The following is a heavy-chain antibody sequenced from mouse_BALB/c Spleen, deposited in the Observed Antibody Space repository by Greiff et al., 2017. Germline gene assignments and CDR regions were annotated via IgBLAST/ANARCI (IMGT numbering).Heavy chain of an antibody. CDR2: INPNNGGT. CDR1: GYTFTDYN. V-gene: IGHV1-18*01. J-gene: IGHJ4*01. D-gene: IGHD3-1*01. Sequence: VQLKESGPELVKPGASVKIPCKASGYTFTDYNMDWVKQSHGKSLEWIGDINPNNGGTIYNQKFKGKATLTVDKSSSTAYMELRSLTSEDTAVYYCARGAARATGYAMDYWGQGTSVTVSS. CDR3: ARGAARATGYAMDY.